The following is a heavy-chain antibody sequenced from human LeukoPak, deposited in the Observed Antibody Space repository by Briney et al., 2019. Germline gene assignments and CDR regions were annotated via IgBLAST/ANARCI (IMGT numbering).Heavy chain of an antibody. D-gene: IGHD3-22*01. J-gene: IGHJ4*02. Sequence: PSETLSLTCAVSGGSISSSNWWSWVRQPPGKGLEWIGEIYHSGSTNYNPSLKSRVTISVDKSKNQFSLKLSSVTAADTAVYYCARVKYCYDSSGYPTVGLFDYWGQGTLVTVSS. CDR3: ARVKYCYDSSGYPTVGLFDY. V-gene: IGHV4-4*02. CDR2: IYHSGST. CDR1: GGSISSSNW.